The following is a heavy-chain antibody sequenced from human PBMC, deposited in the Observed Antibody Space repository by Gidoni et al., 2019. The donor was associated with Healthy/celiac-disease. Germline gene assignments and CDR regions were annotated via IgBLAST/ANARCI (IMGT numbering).Heavy chain of an antibody. Sequence: EVQLVESGGVVVQPGGSLRLSCAASGFTFDDYTMHWVRQAPGKGLEWVSLISWDRGSTYYADSVKGRFTIARDNSKNSLYLQMNSLRTEDTALYYCAKDSGKGIAVAGVLHYWGQGTLVTVSS. V-gene: IGHV3-43*01. CDR3: AKDSGKGIAVAGVLHY. J-gene: IGHJ4*02. CDR1: GFTFDDYT. CDR2: ISWDRGST. D-gene: IGHD6-19*01.